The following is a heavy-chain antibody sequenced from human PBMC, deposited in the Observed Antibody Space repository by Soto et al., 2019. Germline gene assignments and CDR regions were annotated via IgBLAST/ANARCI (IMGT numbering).Heavy chain of an antibody. V-gene: IGHV1-18*01. CDR1: GYTFTSYG. J-gene: IGHJ6*02. CDR2: ISAYNGNT. D-gene: IGHD3-10*01. Sequence: APVKVSCKASGYTFTSYGISWVRQAPGQGLEWMGWISAYNGNTNYAQKLQGRVTMTTDTSTSTAYMELRSLRSDDTAVYYCASFTATRFGDPPPYYYGMDVWGQGTTVTVSS. CDR3: ASFTATRFGDPPPYYYGMDV.